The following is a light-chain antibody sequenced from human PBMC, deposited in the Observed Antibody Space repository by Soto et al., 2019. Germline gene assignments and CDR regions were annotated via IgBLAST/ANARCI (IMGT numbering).Light chain of an antibody. CDR1: QNVNTL. Sequence: DIQMTQSPSTLSASIGDRVTITCRASQNVNTLLAWYQQKPWQAPKLLIYKASSLESGVPSRFSGSGSVTEFRLTISRLQPDDIATYYCQQYNSYSRTFGQGTKVEIK. V-gene: IGKV1-5*03. CDR2: KAS. J-gene: IGKJ1*01. CDR3: QQYNSYSRT.